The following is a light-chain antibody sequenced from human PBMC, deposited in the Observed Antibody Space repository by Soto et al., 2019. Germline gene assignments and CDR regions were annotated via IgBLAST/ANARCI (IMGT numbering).Light chain of an antibody. J-gene: IGKJ4*01. CDR3: QQYCSAPRT. CDR2: GAS. Sequence: TVLTQSPGTLSLSPGERATLSCRASQSVSSSYLAWYQQKPGQAPRLLINGASSRATGIPDRFSGSGSATNVALTIIKQEPEDFAVYYFQQYCSAPRTVGRVTKA. CDR1: QSVSSSY. V-gene: IGKV3-20*01.